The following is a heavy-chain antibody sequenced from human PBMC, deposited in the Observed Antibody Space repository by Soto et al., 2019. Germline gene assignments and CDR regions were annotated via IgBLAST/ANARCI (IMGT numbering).Heavy chain of an antibody. V-gene: IGHV3-33*01. CDR3: ARAQTSKRWLQLERLDY. CDR1: GFNFISYG. J-gene: IGHJ4*02. CDR2: IWYDGSNK. D-gene: IGHD1-1*01. Sequence: RHSNAASGFNFISYGMHWVRKAPGKGLEWVAVIWYDGSNKYYADSVKGRFTISRDNSKNTLYLQMNSLRAEDTAVYYCARAQTSKRWLQLERLDYWGQGTLVTVSS.